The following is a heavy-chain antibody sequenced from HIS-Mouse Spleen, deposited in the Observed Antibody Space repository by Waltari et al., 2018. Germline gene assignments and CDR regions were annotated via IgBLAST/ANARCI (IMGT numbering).Heavy chain of an antibody. CDR3: ARVRISVAGITPDAFDI. CDR1: GGSFSGYY. CDR2: INHSGST. J-gene: IGHJ3*02. Sequence: QVQLQQCGAGLLKPSETLSLTCARYGGSFSGYYWRWIRQPPGKGLEWIGEINHSGSTNYNPSLKSRVTISVDTSKNQFSLKLSSVTAADTAVYYCARVRISVAGITPDAFDIWGQGTMVTVSS. V-gene: IGHV4-34*01. D-gene: IGHD6-19*01.